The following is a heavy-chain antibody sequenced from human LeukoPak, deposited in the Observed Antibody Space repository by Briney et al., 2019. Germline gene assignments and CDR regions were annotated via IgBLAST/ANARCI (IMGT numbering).Heavy chain of an antibody. CDR1: GFAVSSNF. CDR2: IYSGGRT. CDR3: ARDPVVAAASPYQYYYYMDV. J-gene: IGHJ6*03. V-gene: IGHV3-53*01. D-gene: IGHD6-13*01. Sequence: GGSLRLSCAASGFAVSSNFMSWVRQAPGKGLEWVSLIYSGGRTSYADSVKGRFSISRDYLKNTLYLQMNSLRAEDTAVYYCARDPVVAAASPYQYYYYMDVWGEGTTVTVSS.